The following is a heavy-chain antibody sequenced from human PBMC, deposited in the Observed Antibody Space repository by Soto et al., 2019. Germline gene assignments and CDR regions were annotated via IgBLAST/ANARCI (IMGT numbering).Heavy chain of an antibody. Sequence: QVQLQESGPGLVKPSQTLSLTCTVSGGSISSGGYYWSWIRQHPGKGLGWIGYIYYSGSTYYNPSLKSRVTISVDTSKHQFSLKLSSVTAADTAVYYCSRVGTVTLDFDYWGQGTLVTVSS. J-gene: IGHJ4*02. CDR1: GGSISSGGYY. CDR3: SRVGTVTLDFDY. CDR2: IYYSGST. V-gene: IGHV4-31*03. D-gene: IGHD4-4*01.